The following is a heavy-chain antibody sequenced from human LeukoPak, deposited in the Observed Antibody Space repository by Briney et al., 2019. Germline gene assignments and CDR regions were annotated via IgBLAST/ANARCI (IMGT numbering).Heavy chain of an antibody. V-gene: IGHV4-59*11. Sequence: SETLSLTCTVSGGSISSHYWSWIRQPPGKGLEWIGYIYYSGSTNYNPSLKSRVTISVDTSKNQFSLKLSSVTAADTAVYYCAREAILADAFDIWGQGTMVTVSS. CDR1: GGSISSHY. CDR2: IYYSGST. D-gene: IGHD3-9*01. CDR3: AREAILADAFDI. J-gene: IGHJ3*02.